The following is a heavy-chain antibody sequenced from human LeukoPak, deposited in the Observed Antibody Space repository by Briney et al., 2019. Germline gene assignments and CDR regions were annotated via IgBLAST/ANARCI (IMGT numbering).Heavy chain of an antibody. CDR1: GFTFSSYW. J-gene: IGHJ4*02. CDR2: IKQDGSEK. D-gene: IGHD3-22*01. V-gene: IGHV3-7*03. Sequence: PGWSLRLSCAASGFTFSSYWMSWVRQAPGRGLEGVANIKQDGSEKYYVDSVKGRFTISRDNSKNTLFLQMNSLRAEDTAVYYCAKSSRGNYYASSDYWGQGTLVTVSS. CDR3: AKSSRGNYYASSDY.